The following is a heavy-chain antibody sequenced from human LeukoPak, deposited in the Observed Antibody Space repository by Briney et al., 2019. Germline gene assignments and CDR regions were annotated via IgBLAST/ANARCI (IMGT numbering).Heavy chain of an antibody. CDR1: DGSISSYY. CDR3: ARRSSGYVGRGLFYYFDY. Sequence: SETQSLTCSVSDGSISSYYWSWIRQPPGKGLEWIGYIYYSGSTNYNPSLKSRVTISVDTSKNQFSLKLNSVNAADTAVYYCARRSSGYVGRGLFYYFDYWGQGTLVTVSS. CDR2: IYYSGST. V-gene: IGHV4-59*01. D-gene: IGHD3-22*01. J-gene: IGHJ4*02.